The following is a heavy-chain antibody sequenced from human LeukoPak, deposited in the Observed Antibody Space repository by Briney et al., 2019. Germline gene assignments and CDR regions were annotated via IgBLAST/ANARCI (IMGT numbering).Heavy chain of an antibody. D-gene: IGHD6-6*01. CDR2: IYTSGST. Sequence: SQTLSLTCTVSGGSINSGTYYWSWIRQPAGKGLEWIGRIYTSGSTDYNPSLKSRVTISVDTSKNQFSLKLGSVTAADTAVYYCARDLAARDTYYYYYMDVWGKGTTVTVSS. CDR3: ARDLAARDTYYYYYMDV. CDR1: GGSINSGTYY. J-gene: IGHJ6*03. V-gene: IGHV4-61*02.